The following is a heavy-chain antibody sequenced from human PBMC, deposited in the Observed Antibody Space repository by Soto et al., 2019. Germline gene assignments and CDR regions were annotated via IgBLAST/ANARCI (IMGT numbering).Heavy chain of an antibody. J-gene: IGHJ3*02. CDR1: GGTFSSYA. V-gene: IGHV1-69*12. CDR2: IIPIFGTA. CDR3: ARGVGATINPDDAFDI. D-gene: IGHD1-26*01. Sequence: QVQLVQSGAEVKKPGSSVKVSCKASGGTFSSYAISWVRQAPGQGLEWMGGIIPIFGTANYAQKFQGRVTITADESTSTGYMELSSLRSEDTAVYYCARGVGATINPDDAFDIWGQGTMVTVSS.